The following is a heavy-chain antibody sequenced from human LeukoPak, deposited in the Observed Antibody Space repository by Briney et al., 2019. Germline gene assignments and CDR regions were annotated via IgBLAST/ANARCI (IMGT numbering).Heavy chain of an antibody. CDR3: AKEGRFVYYDFWSGVDY. V-gene: IGHV3-23*01. CDR2: ISGSGGST. D-gene: IGHD3-3*01. CDR1: GFTFSSYA. Sequence: LAGGSLRLSCAASGFTFSSYAMSWVRQAPGKGLEWVSAISGSGGSTYYADSVKGRFTISRDNSKNTLYLQMNSLRAEDTAVYYCAKEGRFVYYDFWSGVDYWGQGTLVTVSS. J-gene: IGHJ4*02.